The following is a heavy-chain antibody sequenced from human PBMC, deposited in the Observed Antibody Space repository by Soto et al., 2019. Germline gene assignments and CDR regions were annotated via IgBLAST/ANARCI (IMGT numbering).Heavy chain of an antibody. CDR3: ARDFVSYYYDSSGYSQGYYYGMDV. V-gene: IGHV3-33*01. Sequence: GGSLRLSCAASGFTFSSYGIHWVRQAPGKGLEWVAVIWYDGSNKYYADSVKGRFTISRDNSKNTLYLQMSSLRAEDTAIYYCARDFVSYYYDSSGYSQGYYYGMDVWGQGTTVTVSS. CDR1: GFTFSSYG. J-gene: IGHJ6*02. CDR2: IWYDGSNK. D-gene: IGHD3-22*01.